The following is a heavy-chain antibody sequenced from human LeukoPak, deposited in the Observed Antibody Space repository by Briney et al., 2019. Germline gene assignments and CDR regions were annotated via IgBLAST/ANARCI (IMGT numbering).Heavy chain of an antibody. D-gene: IGHD3-3*01. V-gene: IGHV3-33*01. CDR1: GFTFSSYG. Sequence: GRSLRLSCAASGFTFSSYGMHWVRQAPGKGLEWVAVIWYGGSNKYYADSVKGRFTISRDNSKNTLYLQMNSLRAEDTAVYYCAIQAGSGYNPIYWGQGTLVTVTS. CDR2: IWYGGSNK. CDR3: AIQAGSGYNPIY. J-gene: IGHJ4*02.